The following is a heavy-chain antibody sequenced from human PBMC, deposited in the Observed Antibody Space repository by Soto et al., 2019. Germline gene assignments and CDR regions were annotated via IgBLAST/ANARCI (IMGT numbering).Heavy chain of an antibody. Sequence: GGSLRLSCAASGFTFSSYWMSWVRQAPGKGLEWVANIKQDGSEKYYVDSVKGRFIISRDNSKNTLYLQMNSLRAEDTAVYYCATSRDGYPRDAFDIWGQGTMVNVSS. V-gene: IGHV3-7*03. CDR3: ATSRDGYPRDAFDI. CDR2: IKQDGSEK. D-gene: IGHD5-12*01. CDR1: GFTFSSYW. J-gene: IGHJ3*02.